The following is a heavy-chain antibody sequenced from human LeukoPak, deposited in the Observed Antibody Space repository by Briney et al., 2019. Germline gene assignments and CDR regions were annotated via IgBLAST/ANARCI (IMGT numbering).Heavy chain of an antibody. D-gene: IGHD2-2*01. CDR1: GGSFSGYY. CDR3: ARVVWRDIVVVPAAPFDY. V-gene: IGHV4-34*01. J-gene: IGHJ4*02. CDR2: INHSGST. Sequence: SETLSLTCAVYGGSFSGYYWSWIRQPPGKGLEWMGEINHSGSTNYNPSLKSRVTISVDTTKNQFSLKLSSVTAADTAVYYRARVVWRDIVVVPAAPFDYWGQGTLVTVSS.